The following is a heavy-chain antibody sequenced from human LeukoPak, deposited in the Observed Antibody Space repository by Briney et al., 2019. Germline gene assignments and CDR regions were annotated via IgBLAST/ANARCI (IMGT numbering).Heavy chain of an antibody. Sequence: GGSLRLSCAASGFTFSTYWMNWVRQAPGKGLEWVSSISSSSSYIYYADSVKGRFTLSRDNAKNSLYLQMNSLRAEDTAVYFCARGKIGYYYMDVWGKGTTVTVSS. J-gene: IGHJ6*03. CDR3: ARGKIGYYYMDV. CDR2: ISSSSSYI. CDR1: GFTFSTYW. D-gene: IGHD2/OR15-2a*01. V-gene: IGHV3-21*01.